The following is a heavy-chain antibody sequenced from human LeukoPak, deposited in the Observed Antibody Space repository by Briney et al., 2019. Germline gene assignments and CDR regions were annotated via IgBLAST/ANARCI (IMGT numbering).Heavy chain of an antibody. V-gene: IGHV4-61*09. D-gene: IGHD3-22*01. CDR3: ARSYTDYYDSSGLDF. CDR1: GGSISSGTYY. Sequence: SETLSLTCTVSGGSISSGTYYWSWIRQPPGKGLEWIGHIYTSGSTKYNPSLKSRVTISVDTSKNQFSLRLSSVTAADTAVYYCARSYTDYYDSSGLDFWGQGTLVTVSS. CDR2: IYTSGST. J-gene: IGHJ4*02.